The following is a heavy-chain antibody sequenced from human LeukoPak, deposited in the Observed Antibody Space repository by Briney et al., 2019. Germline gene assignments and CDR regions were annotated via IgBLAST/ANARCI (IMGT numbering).Heavy chain of an antibody. CDR1: GYTFTSYG. CDR2: ISAYNGNT. J-gene: IGHJ6*02. V-gene: IGHV1-18*01. Sequence: ASVKVSCKASGYTFTSYGISWVRQAPGQGLEWMGWISAYNGNTNYAQKLQGRVTMTTDTSTSTAYMELRSLRSDDTAVYYCARAMPVVVAATEGGMDVWGQGTTVTVSS. CDR3: ARAMPVVVAATEGGMDV. D-gene: IGHD2-15*01.